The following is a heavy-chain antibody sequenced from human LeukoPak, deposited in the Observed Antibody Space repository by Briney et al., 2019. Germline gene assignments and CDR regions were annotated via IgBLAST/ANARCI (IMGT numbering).Heavy chain of an antibody. CDR2: ISSSGSTI. Sequence: LSLTCTVSGGSISSSSYYWGWIRQPPGKGLEWVSYISSSGSTIYYADSVKGRFTISRDNAKNSLYLQMNSLRAEDTAVYYCARDPPSIGSSWYGQAAFDIWGQGTMVTVSS. J-gene: IGHJ3*02. V-gene: IGHV3-11*01. D-gene: IGHD6-13*01. CDR3: ARDPPSIGSSWYGQAAFDI. CDR1: GGSISSSSYY.